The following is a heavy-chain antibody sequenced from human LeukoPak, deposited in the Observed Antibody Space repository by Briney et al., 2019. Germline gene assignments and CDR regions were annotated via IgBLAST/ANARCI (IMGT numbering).Heavy chain of an antibody. CDR1: GGSISNYY. CDR2: IYYIGST. D-gene: IGHD4-11*01. V-gene: IGHV4-59*08. Sequence: SETLSLTCTVSGGSISNYYWSWVRQPPGKGLEWIGCIYYIGSTNYNPSLKRRVTISPDTSKNQFSLELSSVTAADTAVYYCARHGGAYSFDYWGQGTLVTVSS. CDR3: ARHGGAYSFDY. J-gene: IGHJ4*02.